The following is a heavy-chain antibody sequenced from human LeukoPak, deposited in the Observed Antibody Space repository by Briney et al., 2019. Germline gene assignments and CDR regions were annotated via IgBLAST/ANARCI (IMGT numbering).Heavy chain of an antibody. CDR2: VTTSGYNT. V-gene: IGHV3-23*01. J-gene: IGHJ4*02. D-gene: IGHD3-22*01. Sequence: PGGSLRLSCAASGFTFNNYGMTWVRQAPGKGLEWVSGVTTSGYNTYYADSVKGRFTISRDNTKSTLFLQMNSLRAEDTAVYYCVRELPPVVQYYFDYWGPGTLVTVSS. CDR3: VRELPPVVQYYFDY. CDR1: GFTFNNYG.